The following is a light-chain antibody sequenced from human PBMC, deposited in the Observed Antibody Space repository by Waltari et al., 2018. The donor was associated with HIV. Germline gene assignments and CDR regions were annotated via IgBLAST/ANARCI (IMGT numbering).Light chain of an antibody. CDR2: KNI. CDR1: SPHIGNDN. J-gene: IGLJ1*01. V-gene: IGLV1-47*01. CDR3: VGWDASLSAYV. Sequence: QSVLTQPPSASGTPGQRVTLSCSGSSPHIGNDNVYCYQQLPGTTPKLLIYKNIQRPSGVPDRFAGSKSGTSAYLAISGLRSEDEADYYCVGWDASLSAYVFGAGTKVTVL.